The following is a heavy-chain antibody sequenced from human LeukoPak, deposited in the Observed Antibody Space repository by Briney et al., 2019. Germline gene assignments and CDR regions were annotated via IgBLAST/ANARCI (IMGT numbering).Heavy chain of an antibody. CDR2: ISAYNGNT. CDR3: ARITYDFWSGYYMPDDP. Sequence: ASVKVSCKASGYTFTSYGISWVRQAPGQWLGWMGWISAYNGNTNYAQKLQGRVTMTTDTSTSTAYMELRSLRSDDTAVYYCARITYDFWSGYYMPDDPWGQGTLVTVSS. J-gene: IGHJ5*02. CDR1: GYTFTSYG. V-gene: IGHV1-18*01. D-gene: IGHD3-3*01.